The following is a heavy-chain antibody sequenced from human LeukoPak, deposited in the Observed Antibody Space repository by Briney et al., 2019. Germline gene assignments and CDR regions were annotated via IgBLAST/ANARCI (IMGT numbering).Heavy chain of an antibody. D-gene: IGHD3-16*01. CDR2: ISYDGSNK. CDR1: GVTVSSYA. J-gene: IGHJ5*02. V-gene: IGHV3-30-3*01. CDR3: ARGGGLA. Sequence: GESLRLSCAASGVTVSSYAMHWVRQAPGKGLEWVAVISYDGSNKYYADSVKGRFTISRDNSKNTLYLQMNSLRAEDTAVYYCARGGGLAWGQGTLVTVSS.